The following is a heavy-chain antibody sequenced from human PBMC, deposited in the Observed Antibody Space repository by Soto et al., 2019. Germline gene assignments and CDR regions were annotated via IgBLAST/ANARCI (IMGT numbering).Heavy chain of an antibody. V-gene: IGHV4-31*03. J-gene: IGHJ3*01. Sequence: QVQLQESGPGLLKPSQTLSLTSTVSGASVASGGTYGGWIRQHPGKGLEWIGHIYYTGSVTYYNPSLKSRVTISADTSKNQFSLKLSSVTAADTAVYYCARDYNFGFDVWGQGTAVSVSS. CDR3: ARDYNFGFDV. CDR2: IYYTGSVT. CDR1: GASVASGGTY. D-gene: IGHD3-10*01.